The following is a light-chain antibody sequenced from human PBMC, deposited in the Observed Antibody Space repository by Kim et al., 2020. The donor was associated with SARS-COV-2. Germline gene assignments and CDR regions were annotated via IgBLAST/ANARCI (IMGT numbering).Light chain of an antibody. CDR3: QHRQT. J-gene: IGKJ1*01. CDR2: DGS. CDR1: QSVCRW. Sequence: STLSASVGDRVTLTCRASQSVCRWLAWYQQKPGKAPKLLIYDGSNLQSGVPSRFSGSGSGTEFTLTISSLQPDDFAIYYCQHRQTFGQGTKVDIK. V-gene: IGKV1-5*01.